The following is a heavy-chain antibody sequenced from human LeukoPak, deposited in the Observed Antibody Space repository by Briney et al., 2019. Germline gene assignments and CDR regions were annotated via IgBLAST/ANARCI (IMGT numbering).Heavy chain of an antibody. V-gene: IGHV3-23*01. J-gene: IGHJ3*02. D-gene: IGHD3-3*01. Sequence: GGSLRLSCAASGFTFSDYYMSWIRQAPGKGLEWVSAISGSGGSTYYADSVKGRFTISRDNSKNTLYLQMNSLRAEDTAVYYCARHYDFWSGRDAFDIWGQGTMVTVSS. CDR1: GFTFSDYY. CDR2: ISGSGGST. CDR3: ARHYDFWSGRDAFDI.